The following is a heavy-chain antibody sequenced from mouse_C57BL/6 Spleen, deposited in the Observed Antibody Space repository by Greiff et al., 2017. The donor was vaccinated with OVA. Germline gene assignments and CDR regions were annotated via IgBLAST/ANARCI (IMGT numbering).Heavy chain of an antibody. V-gene: IGHV1-54*01. CDR2: INPGSGGT. D-gene: IGHD2-1*01. J-gene: IGHJ3*01. CDR1: GYTFTNYL. Sequence: QVQLKESGAELVRPGTSVKVSCKASGYTFTNYLIEWVKQRPGQGLEWIGVINPGSGGTNYNEKFKGKATLTADKSSSTAYMQLSSLTSEDSAVYFCARVGDGNPAWFAYWGQGTLVTVSA. CDR3: ARVGDGNPAWFAY.